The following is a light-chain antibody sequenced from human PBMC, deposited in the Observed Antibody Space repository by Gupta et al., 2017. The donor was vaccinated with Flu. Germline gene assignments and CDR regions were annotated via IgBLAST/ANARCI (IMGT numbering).Light chain of an antibody. V-gene: IGKV1-5*03. CDR2: QAS. J-gene: IGKJ1*01. CDR1: QSVSSR. CDR3: QQYNSYWT. Sequence: VGDRVTISCRASQSVSSRLAWYQQKPGKAPKLLIYQASALESEVPSRYSGSGSGTEFTLTISSLQPDDFAIYYCQQYNSYWTFGQGTKVEIK.